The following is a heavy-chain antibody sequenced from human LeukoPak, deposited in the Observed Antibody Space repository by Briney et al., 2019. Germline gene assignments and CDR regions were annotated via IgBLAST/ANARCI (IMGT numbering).Heavy chain of an antibody. Sequence: SETLSLTCTVSGGSISSYYWSWIRQPPGKGLEWIGYIYYGGSTNYNPSLKSRVTISVDTSKNQFSLKLSSVTAADTAVYYCARLRGVVPAASKRFDPWGQGTLVTVSS. CDR1: GGSISSYY. CDR3: ARLRGVVPAASKRFDP. CDR2: IYYGGST. J-gene: IGHJ5*02. V-gene: IGHV4-59*01. D-gene: IGHD2-2*01.